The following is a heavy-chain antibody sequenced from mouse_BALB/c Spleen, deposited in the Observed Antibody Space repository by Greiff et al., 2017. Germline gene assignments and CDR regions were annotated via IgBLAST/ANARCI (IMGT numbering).Heavy chain of an antibody. CDR2: IYPGDGDT. CDR3: ARHSSGHFDY. V-gene: IGHV1-87*01. J-gene: IGHJ2*01. CDR1: GYTFTSYW. Sequence: VQLQQSGAELARPGASVKLSCKASGYTFTSYWMQWVKQRPGQGLEWIGAIYPGDGDTRYTQKFKGKATLTADKSSSTAYMQLSSLASEDSAVYYCARHSSGHFDYWGQGTTLTVSS. D-gene: IGHD3-1*01.